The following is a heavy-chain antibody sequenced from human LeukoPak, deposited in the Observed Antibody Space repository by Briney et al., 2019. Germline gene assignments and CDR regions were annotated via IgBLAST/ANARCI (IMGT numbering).Heavy chain of an antibody. J-gene: IGHJ5*02. CDR3: ARVAIVESYNWNDQGWFDP. D-gene: IGHD1-1*01. CDR1: GGTFSSYA. Sequence: SVKVSCKASGGTFSSYAISWVRQAPGQGLEWMGGIIPIFGTADYAQKFQGRVTITADESTSTAYMELSSLRSEDTAVYYCARVAIVESYNWNDQGWFDPWGQGTLVTVSS. CDR2: IIPIFGTA. V-gene: IGHV1-69*13.